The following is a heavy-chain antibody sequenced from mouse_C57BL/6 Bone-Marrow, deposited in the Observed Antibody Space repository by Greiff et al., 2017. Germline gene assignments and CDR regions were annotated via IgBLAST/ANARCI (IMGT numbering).Heavy chain of an antibody. V-gene: IGHV1-47*01. J-gene: IGHJ3*01. CDR2: FHPYNDDT. CDR3: ARGYYGSSYDPFAY. Sequence: QVQLKESGAELVKPGASVKMSCKASGYTFTTYPIEWMKQNHGKSLEWIGNFHPYNDDTKYNEKFKGKATLTVEKSSSTVYLELSRLTSDDSAVYYCARGYYGSSYDPFAYWGQGTLVTVSA. D-gene: IGHD1-1*01. CDR1: GYTFTTYP.